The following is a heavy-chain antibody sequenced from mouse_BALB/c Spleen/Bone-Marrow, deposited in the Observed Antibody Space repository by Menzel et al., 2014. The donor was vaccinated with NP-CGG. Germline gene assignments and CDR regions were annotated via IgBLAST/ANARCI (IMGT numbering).Heavy chain of an antibody. V-gene: IGHV1S81*02. CDR3: TRGDDYDEEFAY. J-gene: IGHJ3*01. CDR1: GYTFTSYY. D-gene: IGHD2-4*01. Sequence: SGAELVKPGASVKLSCKASGYTFTSYYMYWVKQRPGQGLEWIGGINPSNGGTNFSEKFKSKATLTVDKSSSTAYMQLSSLTSEDSAVYYCTRGDDYDEEFAYWGQGTLVTVSA. CDR2: INPSNGGT.